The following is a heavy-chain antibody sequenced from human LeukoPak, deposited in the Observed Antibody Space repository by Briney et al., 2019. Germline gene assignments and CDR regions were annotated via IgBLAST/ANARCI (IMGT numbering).Heavy chain of an antibody. V-gene: IGHV1-46*01. CDR3: ARVPRFLEWLLGAFDI. D-gene: IGHD3-3*01. CDR1: GYTFTSYY. CDR2: INPSGGST. Sequence: ASAKVSCKASGYTFTSYYMHWVRQAPGQGLEWMGIINPSGGSTSYAQKFQGRVTMTRDMSTSTVYMELSSLRSEDTAVYYCARVPRFLEWLLGAFDIWGQGTMVTVSS. J-gene: IGHJ3*02.